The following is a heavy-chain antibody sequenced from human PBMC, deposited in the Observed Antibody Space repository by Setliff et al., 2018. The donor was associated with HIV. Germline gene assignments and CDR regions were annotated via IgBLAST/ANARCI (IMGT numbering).Heavy chain of an antibody. CDR3: ARDAPEPSYGGSQVY. V-gene: IGHV1-18*01. D-gene: IGHD5-12*01. CDR1: GYTFTSYG. CDR2: ISAYNGNT. J-gene: IGHJ4*02. Sequence: ASVKVSCKASGYTFTSYGISWVRQAPGQGLEWMGWISAYNGNTNYAQKLQGRVTMTTDTSTSTAYMELRSLRSDDTAVYYCARDAPEPSYGGSQVYWGQGTQVTVSS.